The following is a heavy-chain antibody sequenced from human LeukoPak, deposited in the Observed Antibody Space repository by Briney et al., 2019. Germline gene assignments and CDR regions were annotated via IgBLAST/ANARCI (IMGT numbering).Heavy chain of an antibody. Sequence: SETLSLTCTVSGGSISSSAYHWGWIRQPPGKGLEWVGSKYYSGSTYYNLSLKSRVTISVDTSKNQFSLKLSSVTAADTAVYYCARLWSTYCNGGSCPHQPNYWGQGTLVTASS. CDR1: GGSISSSAYH. J-gene: IGHJ4*02. V-gene: IGHV4-39*01. D-gene: IGHD2-15*01. CDR2: KYYSGST. CDR3: ARLWSTYCNGGSCPHQPNY.